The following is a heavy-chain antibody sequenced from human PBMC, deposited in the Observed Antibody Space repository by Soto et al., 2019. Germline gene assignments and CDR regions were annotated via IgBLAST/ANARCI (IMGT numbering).Heavy chain of an antibody. Sequence: GASVKVSCKASGYTFTSYDINWVRQATGQGLEWMGWMNPNSGNTGYAQKFQGRVTMTRNTSISTAYMELSSLRSEDTAVYYCARGDVPAAPRGTDPWGQGTLVTGSS. CDR1: GYTFTSYD. V-gene: IGHV1-8*01. D-gene: IGHD2-2*01. CDR3: ARGDVPAAPRGTDP. CDR2: MNPNSGNT. J-gene: IGHJ5*02.